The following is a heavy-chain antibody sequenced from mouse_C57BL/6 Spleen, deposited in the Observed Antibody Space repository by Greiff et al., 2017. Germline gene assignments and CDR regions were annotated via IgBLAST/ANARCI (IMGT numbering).Heavy chain of an antibody. Sequence: QVQLQQPGAELVMPGASVKLSCKASGYTFTSYWMHWVKQRPGQGLEWIGEIDPSDSYTNYNQKFKGKSTLTVDKSSSAAYMQLSSLTSEDSAVYYCARWRYEYDGEDFDYWGQGTTRTVSS. CDR3: ARWRYEYDGEDFDY. J-gene: IGHJ2*01. CDR1: GYTFTSYW. V-gene: IGHV1-69*01. CDR2: IDPSDSYT. D-gene: IGHD2-4*01.